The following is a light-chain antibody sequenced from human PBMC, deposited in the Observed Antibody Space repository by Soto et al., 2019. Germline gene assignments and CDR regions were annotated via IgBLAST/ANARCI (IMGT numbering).Light chain of an antibody. Sequence: IVMTQSPATLSVSPGERATLSCRASRGISSNLAWYQQKPGQAPRLLIYDASTRATGIPARFSGSGSGTDFTLTISSLEPEDSAVYYCQQRSNWPLTFGGGTKVDIK. CDR1: RGISSN. J-gene: IGKJ4*01. V-gene: IGKV3-15*01. CDR2: DAS. CDR3: QQRSNWPLT.